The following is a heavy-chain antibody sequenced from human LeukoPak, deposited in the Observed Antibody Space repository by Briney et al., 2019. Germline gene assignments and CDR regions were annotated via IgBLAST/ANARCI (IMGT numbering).Heavy chain of an antibody. CDR2: IYYSGST. D-gene: IGHD5-24*01. CDR1: GGSMSSYY. Sequence: SETLSLTCSVSGGSMSSYYWSWIRQPPGRGLEWIGYIYYSGSTKYNPSLKSRVTISVDTSKNQFSLKLSSVTAADTAVYYCARGARAGYNLEPFDYWGQGTLVTVSS. CDR3: ARGARAGYNLEPFDY. V-gene: IGHV4-59*08. J-gene: IGHJ4*02.